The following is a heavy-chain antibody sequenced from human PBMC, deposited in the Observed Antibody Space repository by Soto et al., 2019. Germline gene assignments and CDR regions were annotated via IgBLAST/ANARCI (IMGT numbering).Heavy chain of an antibody. CDR2: IYPGDSDT. CDR1: GYSFTSYW. J-gene: IGHJ6*02. Sequence: PGESLKISCKGSGYSFTSYWIGWVRQMPGEGLEWMGIIYPGDSDTRYSPSFQGQVTISADXXISTAYLQWSSLKASDTAMYYCARNEGYCTNGVCYTLLRPYYYYGMDVWGQGTTVTVSS. CDR3: ARNEGYCTNGVCYTLLRPYYYYGMDV. V-gene: IGHV5-51*01. D-gene: IGHD2-8*01.